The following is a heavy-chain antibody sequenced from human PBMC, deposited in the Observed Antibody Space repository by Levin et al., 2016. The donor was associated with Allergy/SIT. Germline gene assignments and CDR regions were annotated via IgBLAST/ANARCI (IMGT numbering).Heavy chain of an antibody. CDR2: INWNGGRT. CDR3: ARDANYGSGSYSDY. CDR1: EFTFDNYG. Sequence: GESLKISCAASEFTFDNYGLSWVRQAPGKGLEWVSTINWNGGRTGYADSVKGRFTISRDNAKNSLYLQMNSLRAEDTALYYCARDANYGSGSYSDYWGQGTLVTVSS. V-gene: IGHV3-20*04. J-gene: IGHJ4*02. D-gene: IGHD3-10*01.